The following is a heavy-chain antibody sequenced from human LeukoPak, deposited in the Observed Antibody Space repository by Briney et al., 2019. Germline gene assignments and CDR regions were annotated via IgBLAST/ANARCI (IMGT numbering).Heavy chain of an antibody. CDR1: GLTFSSYE. D-gene: IGHD1-7*01. Sequence: GGSLRLSCGASGLTFSSYEMNWARQAPGKGLEWVSYISSRGTTIYYAGSVKGRFTIARDNAISSLYLQMNSLRAEDTAVYYCARSSGTSFYYIMDVWGQGTTVTVSS. J-gene: IGHJ6*02. CDR3: ARSSGTSFYYIMDV. CDR2: ISSRGTTI. V-gene: IGHV3-48*03.